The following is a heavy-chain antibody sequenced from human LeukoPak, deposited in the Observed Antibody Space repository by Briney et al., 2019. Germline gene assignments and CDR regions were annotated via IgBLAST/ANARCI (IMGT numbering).Heavy chain of an antibody. J-gene: IGHJ4*02. V-gene: IGHV1-69*05. CDR1: GYTFTSYG. Sequence: SVKVSCKASGYTFTSYGISWVRQAPGQGLEWMGRIIPIFGTANYAQKFQGRVTITTDESTSTAYMELSSLRSEDTAVYYCARREIGDGYNYYFDYWGQGTLVTVSS. CDR3: ARREIGDGYNYYFDY. D-gene: IGHD5-24*01. CDR2: IIPIFGTA.